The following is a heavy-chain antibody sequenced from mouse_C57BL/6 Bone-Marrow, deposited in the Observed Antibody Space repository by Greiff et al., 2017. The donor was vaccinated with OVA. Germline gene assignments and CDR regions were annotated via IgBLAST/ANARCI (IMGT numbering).Heavy chain of an antibody. D-gene: IGHD2-4*01. CDR2: IRLKSDNYAT. Sequence: EVQVVESGGGLVQPGGSMKLSCVASGFTFSNYWMNWVRQSPEKGLEWVAQIRLKSDNYATHYAESVKGRFTISRDDSKSSVYLQMNNIRAEDTGIYYCTGGRLRRDWGQGTLVTVSA. J-gene: IGHJ3*01. CDR3: TGGRLRRD. V-gene: IGHV6-3*01. CDR1: GFTFSNYW.